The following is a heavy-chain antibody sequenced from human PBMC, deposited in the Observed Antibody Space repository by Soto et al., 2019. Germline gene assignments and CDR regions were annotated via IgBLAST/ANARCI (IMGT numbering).Heavy chain of an antibody. Sequence: LGESLKISCRGSGYDFNTNWFGWVRQLPGRGLEWVGIMYPGDSDTRYNPSLQGHVTLSVDVTVSTAFLQWRSLGTSDTGMYFCARLPRDCNKTSCYYADHWGQGTQVTVSS. D-gene: IGHD3-3*01. CDR1: GYDFNTNW. CDR3: ARLPRDCNKTSCYYADH. CDR2: MYPGDSDT. V-gene: IGHV5-51*01. J-gene: IGHJ4*02.